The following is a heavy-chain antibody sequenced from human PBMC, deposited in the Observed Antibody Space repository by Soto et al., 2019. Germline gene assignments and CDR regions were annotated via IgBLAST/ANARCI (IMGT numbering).Heavy chain of an antibody. CDR2: ISAHNGNT. D-gene: IGHD1-1*01. J-gene: IGHJ4*02. Sequence: QVHLVQSGAEVKKPGASVKVSCKASGYTFTSYGITWVRQAPGQGLEWMGWISAHNGNTDYAQKLQGRVIVTRDTSTCTAYTELRILISDDTAVYYCARGRYGDYWGQGALVTVSS. V-gene: IGHV1-18*01. CDR3: ARGRYGDY. CDR1: GYTFTSYG.